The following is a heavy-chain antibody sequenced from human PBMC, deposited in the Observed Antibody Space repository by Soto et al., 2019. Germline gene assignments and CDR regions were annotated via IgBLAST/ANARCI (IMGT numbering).Heavy chain of an antibody. CDR3: AKQRFLEWFPFDY. D-gene: IGHD3-3*01. CDR2: ISGSGGST. CDR1: GFTFSSYA. J-gene: IGHJ4*02. V-gene: IGHV3-23*01. Sequence: EVQLLESGGGLVQPGGSLRLSCAASGFTFSSYAMRWVRQAPGKGLEWVSAISGSGGSTYYADTVKSRFTISRDNPKNTLYLQMNSLRAEDTAVYYCAKQRFLEWFPFDYWGQGTLVTVSS.